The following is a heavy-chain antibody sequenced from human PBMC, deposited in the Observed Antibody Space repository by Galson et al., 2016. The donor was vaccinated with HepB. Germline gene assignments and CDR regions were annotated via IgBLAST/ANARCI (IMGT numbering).Heavy chain of an antibody. CDR2: INDGGYYT. D-gene: IGHD5-12*01. J-gene: IGHJ4*02. CDR3: ARDHSGYMYS. Sequence: SLRLSCAASGFTFSNYAMNWVRQAPGKGLEWVSSINDGGYYTYDADSVKGRFTISRDNSKNTLYLQMNCLRAEDTAIYYCARDHSGYMYSWGQGTLVTVSS. V-gene: IGHV3-23*01. CDR1: GFTFSNYA.